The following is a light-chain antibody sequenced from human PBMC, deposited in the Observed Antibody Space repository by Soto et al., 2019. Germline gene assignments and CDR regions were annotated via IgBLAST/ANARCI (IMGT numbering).Light chain of an antibody. V-gene: IGKV3-20*01. Sequence: EIVLTQSPATLSLSPGERAPLSCRASQSVSSSHLAWYQHKHGQPPRILIYAASSRDTGSPDRFSGVGSGTDFTLTISRLEPEDFAVYYCQQYGYYPITFGQGTRLEIK. CDR3: QQYGYYPIT. CDR1: QSVSSSH. J-gene: IGKJ5*01. CDR2: AAS.